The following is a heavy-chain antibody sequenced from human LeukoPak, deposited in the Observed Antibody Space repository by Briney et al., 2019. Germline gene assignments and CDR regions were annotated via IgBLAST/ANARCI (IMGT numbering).Heavy chain of an antibody. CDR1: GGTFSSYA. CDR2: IIPILGIA. Sequence: ASVKVSCKASGGTFSSYAISWVRQAPGQGLEWMGRIIPILGIANYAQKFQGRVTITADKSTSTAYMELSSLRSEDTAVYYCXXXXXXXXXXGHYYYYGMDVWGQGTTVTVSS. CDR3: XXXXXXXXXXGHYYYYGMDV. D-gene: IGHD3/OR15-3a*01. J-gene: IGHJ6*02. V-gene: IGHV1-69*04.